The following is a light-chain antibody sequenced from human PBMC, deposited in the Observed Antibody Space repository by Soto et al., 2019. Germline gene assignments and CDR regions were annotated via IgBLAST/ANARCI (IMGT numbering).Light chain of an antibody. CDR3: QQRSNWPPIT. CDR2: GAS. V-gene: IGKV3D-20*02. Sequence: EIVLTQSPCTLSLSAGKSATLLCRASHFVSSRNLAWYQQKPGQAPRLLIYGASTRATGIPARFSGSGSGTDFTLTISSLEPEDFAVYYCQQRSNWPPITFGQGTRLEIK. CDR1: HFVSSRN. J-gene: IGKJ5*01.